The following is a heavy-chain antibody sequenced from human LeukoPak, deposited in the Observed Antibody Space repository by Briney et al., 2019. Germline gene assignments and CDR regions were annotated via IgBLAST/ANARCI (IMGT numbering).Heavy chain of an antibody. Sequence: SETLSLTCAVYGGSFSGYYWSWIRQPPGKGLEWTGEINHSGSTNYNPSLKSRVTISVDTSKNQISLKLSSVTAADTAVYYCARGVQWLVPYYYYGMDVWGQGTTVTVSS. CDR2: INHSGST. CDR1: GGSFSGYY. D-gene: IGHD6-19*01. V-gene: IGHV4-34*01. CDR3: ARGVQWLVPYYYYGMDV. J-gene: IGHJ6*02.